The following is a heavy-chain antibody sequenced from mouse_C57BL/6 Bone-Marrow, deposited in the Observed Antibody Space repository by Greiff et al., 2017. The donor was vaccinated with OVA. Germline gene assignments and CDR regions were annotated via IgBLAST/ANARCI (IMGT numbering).Heavy chain of an antibody. J-gene: IGHJ1*03. CDR2: ISSGGSYT. CDR3: ARRGSSYGYFDV. Sequence: EVMLVESGGDLVKPGGSLKLSCAASGFTLSSYGMSWVRQTPDKRLEWVATISSGGSYTYYPDSVKGRFTISRDNAKNTMYLQMSSLKSEDTAMYYCARRGSSYGYFDVWGTGTTVTVSS. D-gene: IGHD1-1*01. V-gene: IGHV5-6*02. CDR1: GFTLSSYG.